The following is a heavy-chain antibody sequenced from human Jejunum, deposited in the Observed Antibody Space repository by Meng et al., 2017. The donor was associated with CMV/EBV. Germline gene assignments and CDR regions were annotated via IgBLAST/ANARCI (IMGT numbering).Heavy chain of an antibody. D-gene: IGHD2-2*01. J-gene: IGHJ4*02. CDR3: ARDLPGVGVDY. Sequence: QVQLQVAGPGLVNPSQTLSLPGSVSGRSIRTYSWTWIRQPAGKGLEWIGRISSSGSTNYNPSLNSRVTMSVDTSKNHFSLRLSSVTAADTAVYYCARDLPGVGVDYWGQGTLVTSPQ. V-gene: IGHV4-4*07. CDR2: ISSSGST. CDR1: GRSIRTYS.